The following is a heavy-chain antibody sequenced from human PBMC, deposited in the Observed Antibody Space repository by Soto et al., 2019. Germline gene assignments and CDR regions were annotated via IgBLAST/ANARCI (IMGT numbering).Heavy chain of an antibody. V-gene: IGHV4-31*03. Sequence: PTCTVSGGSISSGGYYWSWIRQHPGKGLEWIGYIYYSGSTYYNPSLKSRVTISVDTSKNQFSLKLSSVTAADTAVYYCARVKGVLGYYYYGMDVWGQGTTVTVSS. D-gene: IGHD3-16*01. CDR3: ARVKGVLGYYYYGMDV. CDR1: GGSISSGGYY. J-gene: IGHJ6*02. CDR2: IYYSGST.